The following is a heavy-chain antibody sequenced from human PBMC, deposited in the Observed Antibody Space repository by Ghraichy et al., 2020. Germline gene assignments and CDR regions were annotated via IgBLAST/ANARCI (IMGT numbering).Heavy chain of an antibody. J-gene: IGHJ4*02. D-gene: IGHD6-6*01. CDR1: GFSFSTSA. Sequence: WGSLRLSCAASGFSFSTSAMHWVRQAPGKGLEWVAIIWFDGSNKYYGDSVKGRFTISRDNSKNTLFLQMNSLRAEDTAVYYCARDLYSGSSGLRYFDYWGQGTLVTVAS. CDR3: ARDLYSGSSGLRYFDY. CDR2: IWFDGSNK. V-gene: IGHV3-33*01.